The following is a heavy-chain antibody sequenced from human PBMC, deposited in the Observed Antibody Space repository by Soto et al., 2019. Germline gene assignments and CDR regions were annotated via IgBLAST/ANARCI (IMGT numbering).Heavy chain of an antibody. J-gene: IGHJ4*02. D-gene: IGHD4-17*01. CDR2: ISGSGGST. CDR1: GFTFSSYA. CDR3: AKDAHPTVTTVYTSQYYFAY. Sequence: EVQLLESGGGLVQPGGSLRLSCAASGFTFSSYAMSWVRQAPGTGLEWVSAISGSGGSTYYADSVKGRFTISRDNSKNTLYLQMNSLRAEDTAVYYCAKDAHPTVTTVYTSQYYFAYWGQGTLVPVSS. V-gene: IGHV3-23*01.